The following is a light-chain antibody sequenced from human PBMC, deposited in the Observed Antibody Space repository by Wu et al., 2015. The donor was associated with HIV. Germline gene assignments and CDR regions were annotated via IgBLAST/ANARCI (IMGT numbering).Light chain of an antibody. Sequence: EIVLTQFPASVSVSPGERVTLSCRASQSVRNSDLAWYQQKPGQAPRLLIYGASNRATGIPDRFSGSGSGTDFTLTISRLEPEDFAVYYCQQYGSSQVTFGGGTKVEIK. CDR2: GAS. J-gene: IGKJ4*01. CDR1: QSVRNSD. CDR3: QQYGSSQVT. V-gene: IGKV3-20*01.